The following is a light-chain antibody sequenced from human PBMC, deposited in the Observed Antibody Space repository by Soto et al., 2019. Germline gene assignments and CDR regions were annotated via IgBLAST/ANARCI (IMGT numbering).Light chain of an antibody. Sequence: SALTQPASVSGSPGQSITISCTGTSSDVGSYHPVSWYQHYPGKAPKLIIYEGIKRPSGVSDRFSGSKSGYTASLTISGLQAEDEANYYCCSYAGSSSFVSFGGGTKVTVL. J-gene: IGLJ2*01. CDR2: EGI. V-gene: IGLV2-23*03. CDR1: SSDVGSYHP. CDR3: CSYAGSSSFVS.